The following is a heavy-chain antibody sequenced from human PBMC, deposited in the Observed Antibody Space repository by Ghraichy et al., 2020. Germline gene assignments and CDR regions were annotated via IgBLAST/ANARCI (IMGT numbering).Heavy chain of an antibody. CDR2: IKQDGSEK. CDR3: ARSPTTVTTYFDY. J-gene: IGHJ4*02. Sequence: AGSLRLSCAASGFTFSSYWMSWVRQAPGKGLEWVANIKQDGSEKYYVDSVKGRFTISRDNAKNSLYLQMNSLRAEDTAVYYCARSPTTVTTYFDYWGQGTLVTVSS. D-gene: IGHD4-17*01. CDR1: GFTFSSYW. V-gene: IGHV3-7*01.